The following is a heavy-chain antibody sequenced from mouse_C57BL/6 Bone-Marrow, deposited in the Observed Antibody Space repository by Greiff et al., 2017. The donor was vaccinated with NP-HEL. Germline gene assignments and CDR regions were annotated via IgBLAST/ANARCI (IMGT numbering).Heavy chain of an antibody. Sequence: EVQLVESGGGLVQSGRSLRLSCATSGFTFSDFYVEWVRQAPGKGLEWIAASRNKANDYTTEYSASVKGRFIVSRDTSQSILYLQMNALRAEDTAIYYCARDYGYDGTGSAMDYWGQGTSVTVSS. CDR3: ARDYGYDGTGSAMDY. V-gene: IGHV7-1*01. CDR1: GFTFSDFY. CDR2: SRNKANDYTT. D-gene: IGHD2-2*01. J-gene: IGHJ4*01.